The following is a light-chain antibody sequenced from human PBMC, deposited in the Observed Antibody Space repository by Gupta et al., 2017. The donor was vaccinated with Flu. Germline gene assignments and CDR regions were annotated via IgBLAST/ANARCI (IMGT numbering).Light chain of an antibody. Sequence: QSVLTQPPSVSVAPGQSVTISCNGSSSNIGAGYDVHWYQQLPVTAPKLLIYGNSNRPSGGPDRFSGSKSGTSASLAITGLQAEDEADYYCQSYDSSLSGSVFGGGTKLTVL. J-gene: IGLJ3*02. CDR3: QSYDSSLSGSV. CDR1: SSNIGAGYD. V-gene: IGLV1-40*01. CDR2: GNS.